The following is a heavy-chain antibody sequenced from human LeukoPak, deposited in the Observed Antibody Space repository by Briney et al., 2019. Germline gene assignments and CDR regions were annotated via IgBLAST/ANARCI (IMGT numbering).Heavy chain of an antibody. D-gene: IGHD4-17*01. CDR3: AKTTAFDY. V-gene: IGHV3-23*01. Sequence: GGSLRLSCAASGFTFSSHGVNWVRQAPGKGLEWVSGITNSGGITYYADSVKGRFTISRDNSKNTLYLQMNSLRAEDTAIYYCAKTTAFDYWGQGTLVTVSS. CDR1: GFTFSSHG. CDR2: ITNSGGIT. J-gene: IGHJ4*02.